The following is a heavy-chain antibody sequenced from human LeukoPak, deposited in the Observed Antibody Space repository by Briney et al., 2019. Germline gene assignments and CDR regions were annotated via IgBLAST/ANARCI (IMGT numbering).Heavy chain of an antibody. CDR1: GFTFSSYS. J-gene: IGHJ3*02. D-gene: IGHD3-22*01. V-gene: IGHV3-21*01. CDR3: ASSPDYYDSSGPTINAFDI. Sequence: PGGSLRLSCAASGFTFSSYSMNWVRQAPGKGLEWVSSISSSSSYIYYADSVKGRFTISRDNAKNSLYLQMNSLRAEDTDVYYCASSPDYYDSSGPTINAFDIWGQGTMVTVSS. CDR2: ISSSSSYI.